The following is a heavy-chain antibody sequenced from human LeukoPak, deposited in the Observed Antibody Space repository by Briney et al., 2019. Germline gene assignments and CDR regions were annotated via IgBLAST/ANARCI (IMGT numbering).Heavy chain of an antibody. D-gene: IGHD3-22*01. CDR2: VSGSGDNT. J-gene: IGHJ4*02. V-gene: IGHV3-23*01. Sequence: GGSLRLSCAASGFTFNNYAMTWVRQAPGKGLEWVSVVSGSGDNTNYADSVKGRFTISRDNSKNTLYLQMNSLRAEDTAVYYCARELYDSSGPPFDYWGQGTLVTVSS. CDR1: GFTFNNYA. CDR3: ARELYDSSGPPFDY.